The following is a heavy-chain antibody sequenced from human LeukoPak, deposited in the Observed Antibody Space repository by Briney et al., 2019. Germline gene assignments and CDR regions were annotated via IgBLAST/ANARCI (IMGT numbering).Heavy chain of an antibody. CDR3: ARYNYYDSSGYYRY. V-gene: IGHV3-9*01. D-gene: IGHD3-22*01. CDR2: ISWNSGSI. J-gene: IGHJ4*02. Sequence: GRSLRLSCAASGFTFDDYAMHWVRQAPGKGLEWVSGISWNSGSIGYADSVKGRFTISRDNAKNSLYLQMNSLRAEDTALYYCARYNYYDSSGYYRYWGQGTLVTVSS. CDR1: GFTFDDYA.